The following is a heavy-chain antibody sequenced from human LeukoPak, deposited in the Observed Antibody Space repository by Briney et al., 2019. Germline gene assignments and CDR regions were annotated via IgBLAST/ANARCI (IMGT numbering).Heavy chain of an antibody. CDR3: ARTGPSTKFIY. CDR2: IHYSGST. Sequence: PSETLSLTCTVSGGSISSYYWSWIRQPPGKGLEWIGYIHYSGSTNYNPSLKSRVTISVDTSKNQFSLKLSSVTAADTAVYYCARTGPSTKFIYWGQGTLVTVSS. CDR1: GGSISSYY. V-gene: IGHV4-59*08. D-gene: IGHD1-14*01. J-gene: IGHJ4*02.